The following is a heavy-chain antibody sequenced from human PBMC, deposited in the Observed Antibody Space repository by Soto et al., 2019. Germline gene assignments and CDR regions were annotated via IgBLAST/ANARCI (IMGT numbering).Heavy chain of an antibody. CDR2: MHTSGST. CDR1: GGSIIGYY. Sequence: SETLSLTCSVSGGSIIGYYWSWIRQSAGMGLEWIGRMHTSGSTNYNPSLKSRVTISVDMSKNQISLKLTSVTAADTALYYCVRASMPKAHFDSWGQGTLVTVSS. V-gene: IGHV4-4*07. D-gene: IGHD2-2*01. CDR3: VRASMPKAHFDS. J-gene: IGHJ4*02.